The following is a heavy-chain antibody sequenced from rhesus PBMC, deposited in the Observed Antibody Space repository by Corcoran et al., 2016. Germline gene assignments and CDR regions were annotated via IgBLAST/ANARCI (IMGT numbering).Heavy chain of an antibody. J-gene: IGHJ4*01. V-gene: IGHV3S18*01. CDR2: ISYSGGST. CDR3: ARGYSSGSFDY. Sequence: EVQLVESGGGLAKPGGSLSLSGAASGFSYSDSYLYWVRQAPGRGLEWGSGISYSGGSTYYADSVKGRFTISRENAKNTLYLQMDSLRAEDTAVYYCARGYSSGSFDYWGQGVLVTVSS. D-gene: IGHD6-31*01. CDR1: GFSYSDSY.